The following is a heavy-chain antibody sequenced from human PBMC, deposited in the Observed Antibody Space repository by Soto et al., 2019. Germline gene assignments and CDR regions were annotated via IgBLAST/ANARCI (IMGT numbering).Heavy chain of an antibody. V-gene: IGHV1-46*03. CDR2: INPSGGST. Sequence: ASVKVSCKASGYTFTSYYMHWVRQAPGQGLEWMGIINPSGGSTSYAQKFQGRVTMTRDASTSTVYMELSSLRSEDTAVYYCARDGLGTVTTFPVNYYYPYYMDFWGKGITVTLFS. CDR3: ARDGLGTVTTFPVNYYYPYYMDF. D-gene: IGHD4-4*01. CDR1: GYTFTSYY. J-gene: IGHJ6*03.